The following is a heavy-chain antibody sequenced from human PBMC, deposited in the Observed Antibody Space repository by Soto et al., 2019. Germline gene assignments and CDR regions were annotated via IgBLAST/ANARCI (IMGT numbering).Heavy chain of an antibody. J-gene: IGHJ5*02. CDR2: ISGSGGST. CDR1: GFTFSSYA. CDR3: AKALGYCSSTSCYDLFDP. V-gene: IGHV3-23*01. Sequence: GGSLRLSCAASGFTFSSYAMIWVRQAPGKGLEWVSAISGSGGSTYYADSVKGRFTISRDNSKNTLYLQMNSLRAEDTAVYYCAKALGYCSSTSCYDLFDPWGQGTLVTVSS. D-gene: IGHD2-2*01.